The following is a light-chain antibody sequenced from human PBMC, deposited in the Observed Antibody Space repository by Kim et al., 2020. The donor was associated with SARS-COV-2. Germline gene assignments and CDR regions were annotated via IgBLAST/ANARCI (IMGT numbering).Light chain of an antibody. J-gene: IGLJ2*01. CDR2: GKN. CDR1: SLRSYY. Sequence: ALGQTVRITCQGDSLRSYYASWYQQKPGQAPVLVIYGKNNRLSGIPDRFSGSSSVNTASLTITGAQAEDEADYYCNSRDSSGNHLVFGGGTQLTVL. CDR3: NSRDSSGNHLV. V-gene: IGLV3-19*01.